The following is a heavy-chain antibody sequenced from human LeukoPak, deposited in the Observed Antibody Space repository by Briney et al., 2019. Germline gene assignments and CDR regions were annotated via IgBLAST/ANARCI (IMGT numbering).Heavy chain of an antibody. CDR3: AGRPPYYYMDV. CDR2: TYYSGTT. Sequence: SQTLSLTCTVSGGSISSGDYYWSWIRQPPGKGPEWIGYTYYSGTTYYNPSLKSRVTISVDTSKDQFSLKLTSVTAADTAVYYCAGRPPYYYMDVWGKGTTVTVSS. V-gene: IGHV4-30-4*08. J-gene: IGHJ6*03. CDR1: GGSISSGDYY. D-gene: IGHD3-10*01.